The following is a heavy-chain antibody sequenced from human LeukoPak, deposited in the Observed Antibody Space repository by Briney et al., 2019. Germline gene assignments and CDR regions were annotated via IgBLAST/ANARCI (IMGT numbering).Heavy chain of an antibody. V-gene: IGHV3-30*04. CDR1: GFTFSSYA. CDR3: AKDSMSWNLLQITPFDY. J-gene: IGHJ4*02. D-gene: IGHD1-7*01. CDR2: ISYDGSNK. Sequence: GGSLRLSCAASGFTFSSYAMHWVRQAPGKGLEWVAVISYDGSNKYYADSVKGRFTISRDNSKNTLYLQMNSLRAEDTAVYYCAKDSMSWNLLQITPFDYWGQGTLVTVSS.